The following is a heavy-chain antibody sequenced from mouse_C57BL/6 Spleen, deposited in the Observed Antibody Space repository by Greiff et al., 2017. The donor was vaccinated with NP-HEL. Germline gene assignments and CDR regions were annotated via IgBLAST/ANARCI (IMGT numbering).Heavy chain of an antibody. D-gene: IGHD2-1*01. CDR2: IDPSDSYT. V-gene: IGHV1-69*01. CDR3: ARDYGNYWFAY. Sequence: QVQLQQPGAELVMPGASVKLSCKASGYTFTSYWMHWVKQRPGQGLEWIGEIDPSDSYTNYNQKFKGKSTLTVDKSSSTAYMQLSSLTSEDSAVYYCARDYGNYWFAYWGQGTLVTVSA. CDR1: GYTFTSYW. J-gene: IGHJ3*01.